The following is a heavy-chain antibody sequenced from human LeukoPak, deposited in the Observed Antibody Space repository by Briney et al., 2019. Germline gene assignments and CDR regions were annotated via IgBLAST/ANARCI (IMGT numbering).Heavy chain of an antibody. CDR3: ARVRQTFYYDRSGYPS. CDR1: GFTVSSNY. J-gene: IGHJ4*02. Sequence: GGSLRLSCAASGFTVSSNYMSWVRQAPGKGLEWVSVFYSGGSTYYADSVKGRFNISRDNSKNTLYLQMNSLRAEDTAVYYCARVRQTFYYDRSGYPSWGQGTLVTVSS. V-gene: IGHV3-53*01. CDR2: FYSGGST. D-gene: IGHD3-22*01.